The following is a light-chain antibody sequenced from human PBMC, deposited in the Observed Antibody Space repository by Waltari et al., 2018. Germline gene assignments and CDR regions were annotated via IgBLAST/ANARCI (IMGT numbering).Light chain of an antibody. J-gene: IGLJ3*02. CDR3: AAWDDSLSGRV. V-gene: IGLV1-47*01. Sequence: QSVLTQPPSASGTPRQRVTISCSGSRSNIGNNYVSWYQQLPGTAPKLLIYRNNQRPSGVPDRFSGSKSGTSASLAISGLRSEDEADYYCAAWDDSLSGRVFGGGTKVTVL. CDR2: RNN. CDR1: RSNIGNNY.